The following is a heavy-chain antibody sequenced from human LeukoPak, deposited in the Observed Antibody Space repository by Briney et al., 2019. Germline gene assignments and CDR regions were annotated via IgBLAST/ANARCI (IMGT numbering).Heavy chain of an antibody. D-gene: IGHD3-3*01. CDR3: ATRESIFGVVIGLYYYYYMDV. Sequence: SVKVSCKASGGTFSSYAISWVRQAPGQGLEWMGGIIPIFGTANYAQKFQGRVTITADESTSTAYMELSSLRSEDTAVYYCATRESIFGVVIGLYYYYYMDVWGKGTTVTVSS. CDR1: GGTFSSYA. CDR2: IIPIFGTA. V-gene: IGHV1-69*13. J-gene: IGHJ6*03.